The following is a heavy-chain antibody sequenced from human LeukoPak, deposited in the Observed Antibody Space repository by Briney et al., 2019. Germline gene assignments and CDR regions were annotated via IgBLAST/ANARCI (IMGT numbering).Heavy chain of an antibody. CDR2: ISSSSSYI. CDR3: ASPAGDSLYYGMDV. J-gene: IGHJ6*02. D-gene: IGHD6-13*01. V-gene: IGHV3-21*01. CDR1: GFTFSNAW. Sequence: GGSLRLSCAASGFTFSNAWMSWVRQAPGKGLEWVSSISSSSSYIYYADSVKGRFTISRDNAKNSLYLQMNSLRAEDTAVYYCASPAGDSLYYGMDVWGQGTTVTVSS.